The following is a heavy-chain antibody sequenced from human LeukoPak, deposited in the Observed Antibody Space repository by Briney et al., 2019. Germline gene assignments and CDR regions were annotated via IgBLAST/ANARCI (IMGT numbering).Heavy chain of an antibody. J-gene: IGHJ4*02. CDR3: ARDGYYDTAGDY. CDR2: IIPIFGTA. D-gene: IGHD3-9*01. CDR1: GGTFISYA. V-gene: IGHV1-69*06. Sequence: SVTVSCKASGGTFISYAISWVRQAPGQGLEWMGGIIPIFGTANYAQKFQGRVTITADKSTSTAYMELSSLRSEDTAVYYCARDGYYDTAGDYWGQGTLVTVSS.